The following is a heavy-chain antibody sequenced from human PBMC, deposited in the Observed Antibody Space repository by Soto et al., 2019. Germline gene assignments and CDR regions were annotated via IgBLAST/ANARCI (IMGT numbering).Heavy chain of an antibody. CDR2: VYSSGTT. D-gene: IGHD2-21*01. Sequence: SETLSLTCTVSGGSINSYWWSWIRQPAGKGLEWIGRVYSSGTTDYNPSLNSRATMSVETSKNQFSLKLSSVTAADTAVYYCARDIASYAYGEGYWGQGIQVTAPQ. CDR3: ARDIASYAYGEGY. V-gene: IGHV4-4*07. J-gene: IGHJ4*02. CDR1: GGSINSYW.